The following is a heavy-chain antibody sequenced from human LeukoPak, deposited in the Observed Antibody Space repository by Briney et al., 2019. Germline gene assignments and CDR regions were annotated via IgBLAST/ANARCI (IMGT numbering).Heavy chain of an antibody. CDR2: INPSGGST. CDR3: ARVYYDFWSGYYGYYMDV. Sequence: GASVKVSCKASGYTFTSYYMHWVRQAPGQGLEWMGIINPSGGSTSYAQKFQGRVTMTRDMSTSTVYMELSSLRSEDTAVYYCARVYYDFWSGYYGYYMDVWGKGTTVTVSS. CDR1: GYTFTSYY. D-gene: IGHD3-3*01. J-gene: IGHJ6*03. V-gene: IGHV1-46*01.